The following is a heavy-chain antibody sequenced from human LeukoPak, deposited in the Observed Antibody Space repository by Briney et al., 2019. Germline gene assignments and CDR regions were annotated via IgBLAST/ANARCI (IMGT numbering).Heavy chain of an antibody. J-gene: IGHJ4*02. D-gene: IGHD5-18*01. Sequence: GRSLRLSCAASGFTFSSYGMHWVRQAPGKGLEWVAVISYDGSNKYYADSVKGRFTISRDNSKNTLYLQMNSLRAEDTAVYYCAKDLRGYSYGLHFDYWGQGTLVTVSS. CDR1: GFTFSSYG. CDR3: AKDLRGYSYGLHFDY. V-gene: IGHV3-30*18. CDR2: ISYDGSNK.